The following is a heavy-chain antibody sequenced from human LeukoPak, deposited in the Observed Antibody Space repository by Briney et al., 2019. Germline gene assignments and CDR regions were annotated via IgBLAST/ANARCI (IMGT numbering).Heavy chain of an antibody. CDR3: ASDYGGNSAGGY. CDR2: MNPNSGNT. Sequence: ASVKVSCKASGYTFTSYDINWVRQATGQGLEWMGWMNPNSGNTGYAQKFQGRVTMTRNTSISTAYMELSSLRSGDTAVYYCASDYGGNSAGGYWGQGTLVTVSS. J-gene: IGHJ4*02. V-gene: IGHV1-8*01. D-gene: IGHD4-23*01. CDR1: GYTFTSYD.